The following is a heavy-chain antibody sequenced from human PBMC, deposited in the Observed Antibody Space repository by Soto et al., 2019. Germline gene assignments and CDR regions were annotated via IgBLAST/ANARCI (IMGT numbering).Heavy chain of an antibody. CDR2: IYSGGST. CDR3: AKEYARSMGSAAFEI. CDR1: GFTVSSNY. Sequence: PGGSLRLSCAASGFTVSSNYMSWVRQAPGKGLEWVSVIYSGGSTYYADSVKGRFTISRDNSKNTLYLQMNSLRAEDTAVYYCAKEYARSMGSAAFEIWGQGTMVTVSS. J-gene: IGHJ3*02. V-gene: IGHV3-66*01. D-gene: IGHD2-2*01.